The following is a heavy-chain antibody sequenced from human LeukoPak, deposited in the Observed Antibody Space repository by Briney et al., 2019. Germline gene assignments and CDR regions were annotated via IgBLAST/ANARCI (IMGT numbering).Heavy chain of an antibody. CDR3: ARGDDYKSTLFDY. V-gene: IGHV4-39*01. Sequence: KPSETLSLTCTVSGGSISSTISYWAWIRQPPGKGLEWIGTIYYSGSAYYNPSLKSRVTISVDTSKNQFSLKLSSVTAADTAVYYCARGDDYKSTLFDYWGQGTLVTVSS. D-gene: IGHD5-12*01. CDR2: IYYSGSA. J-gene: IGHJ4*02. CDR1: GGSISSTISY.